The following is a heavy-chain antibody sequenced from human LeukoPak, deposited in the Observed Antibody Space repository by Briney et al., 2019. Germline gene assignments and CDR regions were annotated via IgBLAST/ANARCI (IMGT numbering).Heavy chain of an antibody. CDR3: STFDM. Sequence: PGGSLRLSCSASGFTFTRYGIHWVRQAPGKGLDWVALISYDGHNKYYADSVKGRFTISRDDSKNTLYLQMNSLRVEDTAVYYCSTFDMWGQGTMVTVSS. V-gene: IGHV3-30*03. CDR1: GFTFTRYG. CDR2: ISYDGHNK. J-gene: IGHJ3*02.